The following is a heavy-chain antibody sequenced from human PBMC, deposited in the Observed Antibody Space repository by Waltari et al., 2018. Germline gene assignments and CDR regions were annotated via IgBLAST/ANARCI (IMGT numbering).Heavy chain of an antibody. J-gene: IGHJ4*02. CDR3: VAPWTI. Sequence: EGQLVESGGGLVQPGGSVTLSCAASGFAFSDAWMSWVRKVPGKGREWVGRIKDKSDGGTTDYATPVKGRFTISRDDSKNLLSLEMNSLKTDDTGVYYCVAPWTIWGQGTLVTVSS. V-gene: IGHV3-15*01. D-gene: IGHD3-3*01. CDR2: IKDKSDGGTT. CDR1: GFAFSDAW.